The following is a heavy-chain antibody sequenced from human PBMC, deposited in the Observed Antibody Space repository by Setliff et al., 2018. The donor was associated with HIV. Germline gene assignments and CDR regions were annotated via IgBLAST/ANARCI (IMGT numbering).Heavy chain of an antibody. CDR1: GFTFSSYA. Sequence: GGSLRLSCAASGFTFSSYAMHWVRQAPGKGPEWVAVISYDGSNKYYADSVKGRFTISRDNPKNTLYLQMNSLRAEDTAVYYCARRTPGYSSSYYFDYWGQGTLVTVSS. CDR2: ISYDGSNK. J-gene: IGHJ4*02. D-gene: IGHD6-13*01. CDR3: ARRTPGYSSSYYFDY. V-gene: IGHV3-30*01.